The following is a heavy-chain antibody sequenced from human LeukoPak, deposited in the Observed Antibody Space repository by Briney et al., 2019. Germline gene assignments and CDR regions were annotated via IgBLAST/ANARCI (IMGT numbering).Heavy chain of an antibody. CDR2: MNPNSGNT. J-gene: IGHJ2*01. CDR3: ARKNWGNWYFDL. CDR1: GYTFTSYD. V-gene: IGHV1-8*03. Sequence: SVKVSCKASGYTFTSYDINWVRQATGQGLEWMGWMNPNSGNTGYAQKFQGRVTITRNTSISTAYMELSSLRSEDTAVYYCARKNWGNWYFDLWGRGTLVTVSS. D-gene: IGHD7-27*01.